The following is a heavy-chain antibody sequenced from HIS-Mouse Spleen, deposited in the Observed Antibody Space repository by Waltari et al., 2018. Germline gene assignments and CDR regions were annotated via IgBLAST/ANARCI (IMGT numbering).Heavy chain of an antibody. CDR3: ARYRGYYGDY. J-gene: IGHJ4*02. CDR1: GFTFSSYS. D-gene: IGHD3-22*01. V-gene: IGHV3-48*01. CDR2: ISSSSSTI. Sequence: EVQLVESGGGLVQPGGSLRLSCAASGFTFSSYSMNWVRQAPGKGLEWVSYISSSSSTIYYAASVKGRFTISRDNAKNSLYLQMNSLRAEDTAVYYCARYRGYYGDYWGQGTLVTVSS.